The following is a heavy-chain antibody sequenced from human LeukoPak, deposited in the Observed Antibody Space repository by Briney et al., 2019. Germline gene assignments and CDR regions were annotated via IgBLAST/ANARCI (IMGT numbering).Heavy chain of an antibody. CDR2: VWFDGSNK. CDR1: GFXFSSNG. CDR3: ARDLHGYQY. Sequence: GGSLRLSCAASGFXFSSNGIHWVRQAPGKGLEWVAVVWFDGSNKYYADSVKGRFTISRDNSKNTLYLQMNSLRAEDTAVYYCARDLHGYQYWGQGTLVTVSS. J-gene: IGHJ4*02. V-gene: IGHV3-33*01. D-gene: IGHD2-2*01.